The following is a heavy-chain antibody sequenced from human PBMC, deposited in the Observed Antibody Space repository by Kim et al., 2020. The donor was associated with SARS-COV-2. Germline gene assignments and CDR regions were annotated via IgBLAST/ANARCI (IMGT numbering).Heavy chain of an antibody. CDR1: GFTFGSHW. Sequence: GGSLRLSCAASGFTFGSHWMYWVRQAPGKGLVWVARIKSDGSRPSYADSVKGRFTISRDNTKDTLYLQMNSLRPDDTAVYYCAKLPPGYWGQGTLVTVSS. J-gene: IGHJ4*02. D-gene: IGHD1-1*01. CDR2: IKSDGSRP. CDR3: AKLPPGY. V-gene: IGHV3-74*01.